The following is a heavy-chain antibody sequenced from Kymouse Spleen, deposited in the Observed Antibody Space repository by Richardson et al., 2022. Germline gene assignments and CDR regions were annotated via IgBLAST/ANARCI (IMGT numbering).Heavy chain of an antibody. V-gene: IGHV3-23*04. CDR3: AKTDYYGSGSYYSHFDY. D-gene: IGHD3-10*01. CDR2: ISGSGGST. Sequence: EVQLVESGGGLVQPGGSLRLSCAASGFTFSSYAMSWVRQAPGKGLEWVSAISGSGGSTYYADSVKGRFTISRDNSKNTLYLQMNSLRAEDTAVYYCAKTDYYGSGSYYSHFDYWGQGTLVTVSS. CDR1: GFTFSSYA. J-gene: IGHJ4*02.